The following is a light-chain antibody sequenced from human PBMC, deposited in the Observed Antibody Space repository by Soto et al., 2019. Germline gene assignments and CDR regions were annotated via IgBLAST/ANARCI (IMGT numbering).Light chain of an antibody. Sequence: EILLTQSPATLSLSPGERATLSCRASQSVSSSYLAWYQQKPGQAPRLLIYGASRRATGIPDRFSGSGSGTDFTLNISRLEPDDFAVYYCQQYANSLLTFGGGTKVDI. J-gene: IGKJ4*01. CDR1: QSVSSSY. CDR3: QQYANSLLT. V-gene: IGKV3-20*01. CDR2: GAS.